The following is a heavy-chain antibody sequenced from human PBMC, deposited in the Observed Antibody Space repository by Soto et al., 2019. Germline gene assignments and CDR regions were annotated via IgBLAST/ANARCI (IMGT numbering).Heavy chain of an antibody. Sequence: SETLSLTCTVSDDSFRGAEYYWSWIRQPLGKGPEWIGYTYYNGDTKYNPALRSRVTMSEDTSKNQFSLRLSSVTAADTAVYFCARGPAYIDGWRTFDLWGRGILVTVS. V-gene: IGHV4-61*08. CDR3: ARGPAYIDGWRTFDL. CDR1: DDSFRGAEYY. D-gene: IGHD6-19*01. J-gene: IGHJ4*02. CDR2: TYYNGDT.